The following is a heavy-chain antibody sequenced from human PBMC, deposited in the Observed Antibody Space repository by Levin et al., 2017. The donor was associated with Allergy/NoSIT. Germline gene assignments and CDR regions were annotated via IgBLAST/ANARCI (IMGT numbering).Heavy chain of an antibody. CDR3: ARHVYPDGSPFDS. V-gene: IGHV4-59*08. CDR2: SYYAGSV. J-gene: IGHJ4*02. CDR1: GASVSNFH. D-gene: IGHD3-10*01. Sequence: KSSETLSLTCSVSGASVSNFHWSWIRQPPGRQPEWLGHSYYAGSVTYNPSLGSRITMSVDTSKNWVSLELTSVTTADTAIYYCARHVYPDGSPFDSWGLGSLVTVSS.